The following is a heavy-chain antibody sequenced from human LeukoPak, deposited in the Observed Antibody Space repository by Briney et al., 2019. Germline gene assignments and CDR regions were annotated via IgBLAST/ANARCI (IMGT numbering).Heavy chain of an antibody. D-gene: IGHD6-6*01. CDR3: ARSSGQGCLDKAARRRNAFDI. J-gene: IGHJ3*02. CDR2: ISAYNGNT. CDR1: GYTFTNYG. Sequence: ASVKVSCKASGYTFTNYGISWVRQAPGQGLEWMGWISAYNGNTNYAQKFQGRVTMTRDTSISTAYMELSRLRSDDTAVYYCARSSGQGCLDKAARRRNAFDIWGQGTMVTVSS. V-gene: IGHV1-18*01.